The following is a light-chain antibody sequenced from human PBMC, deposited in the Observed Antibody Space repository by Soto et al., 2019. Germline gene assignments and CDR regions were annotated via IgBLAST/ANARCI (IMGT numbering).Light chain of an antibody. V-gene: IGKV1-5*01. J-gene: IGKJ1*01. CDR1: QNISSW. CDR2: DAS. CDR3: QHYKAFSPWT. Sequence: PSTVSASVGDRVTITCRASQNISSWLAWYQQKPGKAPRSLIYDASSLESGVPSRLSGSGSGTEFTLTISNLQPDDSATYYCQHYKAFSPWTFGQGTKVDIK.